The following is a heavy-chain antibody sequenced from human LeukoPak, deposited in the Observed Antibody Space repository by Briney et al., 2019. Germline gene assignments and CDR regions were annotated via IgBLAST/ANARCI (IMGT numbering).Heavy chain of an antibody. V-gene: IGHV1-2*02. CDR2: INPNSGGT. Sequence: ASVKVSCKASGYTLTDYYMHWVRQAPGQGLEWMGWINPNSGGTNYAQKFQGRVTMTRDTSISTAYMELSRLRSDDTAVYYCARRETRYFDAFDIWGQGTMVTVSS. CDR3: ARRETRYFDAFDI. J-gene: IGHJ3*02. D-gene: IGHD2/OR15-2a*01. CDR1: GYTLTDYY.